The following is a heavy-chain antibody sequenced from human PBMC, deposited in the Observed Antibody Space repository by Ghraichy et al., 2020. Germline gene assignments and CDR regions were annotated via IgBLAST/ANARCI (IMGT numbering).Heavy chain of an antibody. CDR3: AKDRKRTVISYFDL. V-gene: IGHV3-23*01. J-gene: IGHJ2*01. CDR2: ISGSGGST. Sequence: GGSLRLSCAASGFTFSTYAMNWVRQAPGKGLEWVSGISGSGGSTYYADSVKGRFTIVRDNSRNTLYLQMNSLRAEDTALYYCAKDRKRTVISYFDLWGRGTLVTVSS. D-gene: IGHD3-16*02. CDR1: GFTFSTYA.